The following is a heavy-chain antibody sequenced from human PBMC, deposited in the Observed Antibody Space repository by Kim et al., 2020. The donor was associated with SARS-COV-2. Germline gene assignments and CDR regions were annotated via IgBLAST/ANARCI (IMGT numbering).Heavy chain of an antibody. J-gene: IGHJ6*02. CDR3: VRAGGDSGTDYYTHGFDV. Sequence: ASVKVSCKASGYTFSSYGISWVRQAPGQGLEWVAWIYSYNDNTKFAQKFQGRATLTADTSTSTADMELRGLTSDDTAVYYCVRAGGDSGTDYYTHGFDVWGQGTTVTVSS. V-gene: IGHV1-18*01. CDR1: GYTFSSYG. CDR2: IYSYNDNT. D-gene: IGHD2-21*01.